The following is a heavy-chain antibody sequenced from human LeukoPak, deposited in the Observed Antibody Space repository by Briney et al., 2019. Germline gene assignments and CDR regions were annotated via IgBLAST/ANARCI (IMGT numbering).Heavy chain of an antibody. D-gene: IGHD2-8*01. CDR3: ARGSSLGYCTNGVCYFDY. CDR2: IKQDGSEK. Sequence: GGSLRLSCAASGFTFGSYWMSWVRQAPGKGLEWVANIKQDGSEKYYVDSVKGRFTISRDNAKNSLYLQMNSLRAEDTAVYYCARGSSLGYCTNGVCYFDYWGQGTLVTVSS. CDR1: GFTFGSYW. V-gene: IGHV3-7*01. J-gene: IGHJ4*02.